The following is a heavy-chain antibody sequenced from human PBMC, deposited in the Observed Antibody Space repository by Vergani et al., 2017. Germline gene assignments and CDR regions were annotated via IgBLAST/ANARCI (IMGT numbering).Heavy chain of an antibody. V-gene: IGHV5-51*01. Sequence: EVMLVQSGAEVKKPGESLKISCQGSGYTFTNYWIGWVRQMPGKGLEWMGVIYPGDSNTRYSPSFQGQGTISADKSINTAYLQWSSLEASDTAMYSCARHTYTPPCTAIDCPRWFGPWGQGTLVTVSS. D-gene: IGHD2-21*02. CDR2: IYPGDSNT. J-gene: IGHJ5*02. CDR1: GYTFTNYW. CDR3: ARHTYTPPCTAIDCPRWFGP.